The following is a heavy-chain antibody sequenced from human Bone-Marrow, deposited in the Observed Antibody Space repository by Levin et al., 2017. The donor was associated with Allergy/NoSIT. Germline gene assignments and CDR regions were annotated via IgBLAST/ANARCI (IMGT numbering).Heavy chain of an antibody. CDR2: INPNSGGT. Sequence: VASVKVSCKTSGYTFAGHYIHWVRQAPGQGLEWMGWINPNSGGTNYAQRFQGRLTLTRDTSISTAYVELSGLRSDDTAFYHCAAGGGDRCGPACALDIWGQGTMVIVSS. CDR3: AAGGGDRCGPACALDI. CDR1: GYTFAGHY. D-gene: IGHD2-21*01. J-gene: IGHJ3*02. V-gene: IGHV1-2*02.